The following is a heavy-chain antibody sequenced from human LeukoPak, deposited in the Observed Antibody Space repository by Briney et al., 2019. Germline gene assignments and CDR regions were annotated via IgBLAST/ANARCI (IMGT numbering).Heavy chain of an antibody. J-gene: IGHJ4*02. Sequence: SETLSLTCTVSVGSLSIYYGSWIRGPPGKGLEGIGYIYDSGSTNYNPSLKSRVNISVDTSKNQFSLKLSSVTAADTAVYYCAKVAVAGTLPSTLYYFDYWGQGTLVTVSP. D-gene: IGHD6-19*01. CDR1: VGSLSIYY. CDR3: AKVAVAGTLPSTLYYFDY. CDR2: IYDSGST. V-gene: IGHV4-59*01.